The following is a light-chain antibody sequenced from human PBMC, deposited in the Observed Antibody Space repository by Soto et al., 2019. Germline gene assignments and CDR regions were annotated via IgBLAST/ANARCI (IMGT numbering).Light chain of an antibody. J-gene: IGKJ2*01. CDR2: GSS. V-gene: IGKV3-20*01. Sequence: EVVLTQSPGTLSLSPGERATLSCRASQSVSNNYLAWYQQKPGQSPKLLIFGSSDRATGIPDRFSGSGSGTDFTLTISNLEPEDFAVYYCQQYCSSPPYTFGQGTKMEIK. CDR3: QQYCSSPPYT. CDR1: QSVSNNY.